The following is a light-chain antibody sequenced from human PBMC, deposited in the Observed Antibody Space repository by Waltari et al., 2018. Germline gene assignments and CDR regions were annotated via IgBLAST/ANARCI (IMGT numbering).Light chain of an antibody. Sequence: EIVLTQSPGTLSLSPGERATLSCRASQSVSRTLAWYQQKPGQAPKLLIYGASIMANGIPDRFTGSGSGTDFSLTISSLEPEDFAIYFCQHYVRLPATFGQGTKVEIK. V-gene: IGKV3-20*01. J-gene: IGKJ1*01. CDR3: QHYVRLPAT. CDR2: GAS. CDR1: QSVSRT.